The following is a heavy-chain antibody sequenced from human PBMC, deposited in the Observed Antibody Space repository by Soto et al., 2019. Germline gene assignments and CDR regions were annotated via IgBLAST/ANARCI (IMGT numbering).Heavy chain of an antibody. CDR2: ISASAVNT. CDR1: GFTFSSYA. V-gene: IGHV3-23*01. J-gene: IGHJ4*02. Sequence: EVQLLESGGGLVQPGGSLRLSCAASGFTFSSYAMSWVRQAPGKGLEWVSTISASAVNTYYADSAKGRFTISRDNSKNTLYLQMSSLRAEDTAVYFCAKGQGVGGIYSLDYWGQGTLVTVSS. CDR3: AKGQGVGGIYSLDY. D-gene: IGHD1-26*01.